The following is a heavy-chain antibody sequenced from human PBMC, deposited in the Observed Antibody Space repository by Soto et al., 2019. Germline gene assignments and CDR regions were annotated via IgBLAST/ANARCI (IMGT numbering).Heavy chain of an antibody. CDR2: IYYSGTT. J-gene: IGHJ6*02. V-gene: IGHV4-31*03. CDR1: GGSISSGGYF. D-gene: IGHD3-16*01. Sequence: SETLSLTCTVSGGSISSGGYFWTWIRQHPGKGLEWIGYIYYSGTTYYNPSLKSRLTMSVDTSENQFSLKLSSVTAADTAVYYCAGDRRTLPNLYGLGGYYYGMDVWGQGATVTVSS. CDR3: AGDRRTLPNLYGLGGYYYGMDV.